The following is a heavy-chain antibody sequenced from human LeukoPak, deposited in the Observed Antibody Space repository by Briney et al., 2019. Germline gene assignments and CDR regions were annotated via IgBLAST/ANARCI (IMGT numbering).Heavy chain of an antibody. Sequence: PGGSLRLSCAASGFTFSSYAMSWVRQAPGKGLEWVSAISGSGDITYYADSVKGRFTISRDNAKNSLYLQMNSLRAEDTAVYYCARVHYDILTGYPPLFDYWGQGTLVTVSS. D-gene: IGHD3-9*01. V-gene: IGHV3-23*01. CDR1: GFTFSSYA. CDR3: ARVHYDILTGYPPLFDY. J-gene: IGHJ4*02. CDR2: ISGSGDIT.